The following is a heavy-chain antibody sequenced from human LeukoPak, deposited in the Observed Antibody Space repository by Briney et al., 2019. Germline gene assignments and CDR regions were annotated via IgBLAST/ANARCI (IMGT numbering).Heavy chain of an antibody. Sequence: PSETLSLTCTVSGGSISSSSYYWGWIRQPPGKGLEWIGSIYYSGSTYYNPSLKSRVTISVDTSKNQFSLKLSSVTAADTAVYYCARDYDLIAAAGTISWGQGTLVTVSS. D-gene: IGHD6-13*01. CDR3: ARDYDLIAAAGTIS. CDR1: GGSISSSSYY. CDR2: IYYSGST. J-gene: IGHJ4*02. V-gene: IGHV4-39*07.